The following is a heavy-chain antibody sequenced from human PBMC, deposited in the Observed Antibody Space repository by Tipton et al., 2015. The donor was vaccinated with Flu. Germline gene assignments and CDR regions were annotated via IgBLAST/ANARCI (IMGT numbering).Heavy chain of an antibody. CDR1: GYSISSDYY. CDR3: ARDRWEYIRGFDS. J-gene: IGHJ5*01. D-gene: IGHD2/OR15-2a*01. CDR2: INHSGTT. Sequence: TLSLTFTVSGYSISSDYYWGWIRQPPGKGLEWIGSINHSGTTYYNPSLKSRVTISVDTSKNQFSLKLTSVTAADTAVYYCARDRWEYIRGFDSWGQGTLVTVSP. V-gene: IGHV4-38-2*02.